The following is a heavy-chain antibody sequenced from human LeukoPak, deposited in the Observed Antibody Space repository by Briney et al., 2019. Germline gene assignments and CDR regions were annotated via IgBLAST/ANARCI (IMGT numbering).Heavy chain of an antibody. Sequence: PSETLSLTCAVYGGSFSGYYWSWIRQPPGKGLEWIGEINHSGSTNYNPSLKTRVTISVDTSKNQFSLKLSSATAADTAVYYCAREAVAGGGDYWGQGTLVTVSS. J-gene: IGHJ4*02. CDR2: INHSGST. V-gene: IGHV4-34*01. CDR3: AREAVAGGGDY. D-gene: IGHD6-19*01. CDR1: GGSFSGYY.